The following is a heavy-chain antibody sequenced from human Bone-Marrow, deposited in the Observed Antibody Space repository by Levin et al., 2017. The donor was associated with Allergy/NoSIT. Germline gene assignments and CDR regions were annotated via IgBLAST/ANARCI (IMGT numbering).Heavy chain of an antibody. Sequence: GESLKISCAASGFTFSAYGMHWVRQAPGKGLEWVALISYDGDNQHYADSVRGRFTISRDNSKNTLYLQMDSLRAEDTAVYFCAKDMNPRSLPDGFEIWGQGTMVTVAS. V-gene: IGHV3-30*18. J-gene: IGHJ3*02. CDR3: AKDMNPRSLPDGFEI. CDR2: ISYDGDNQ. CDR1: GFTFSAYG. D-gene: IGHD1-14*01.